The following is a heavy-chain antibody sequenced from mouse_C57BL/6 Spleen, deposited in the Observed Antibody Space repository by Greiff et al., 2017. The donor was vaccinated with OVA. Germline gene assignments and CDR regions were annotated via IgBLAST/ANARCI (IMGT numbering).Heavy chain of an antibody. J-gene: IGHJ1*03. Sequence: QVQLKQPGAELVKPGASVKLSCKASGYTFTSYWMQWVKQRPGQGLEWIGEIDPSDSYTNYNQKFKGKATLTVDTSSSTAYMQLSSLTSEDSAVYYCARRDYGRLWYFDVWGTGTTVTVSS. D-gene: IGHD1-1*02. CDR1: GYTFTSYW. CDR3: ARRDYGRLWYFDV. CDR2: IDPSDSYT. V-gene: IGHV1-50*01.